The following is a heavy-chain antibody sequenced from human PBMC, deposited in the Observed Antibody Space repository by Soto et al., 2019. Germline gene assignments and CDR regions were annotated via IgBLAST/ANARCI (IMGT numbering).Heavy chain of an antibody. CDR2: IYPGDSDT. CDR3: AASIFYYGMDV. CDR1: GYTVTNYW. J-gene: IGHJ6*02. V-gene: IGHV5-51*01. Sequence: GESLKISCKCSGYTVTNYWIGSVRQMPGNGPEWMGIIYPGDSDTKYNPSFQGQVTISADKSITTTYLQWSSLKASDTAIYYCAASIFYYGMDVWGQGTTVTVSS.